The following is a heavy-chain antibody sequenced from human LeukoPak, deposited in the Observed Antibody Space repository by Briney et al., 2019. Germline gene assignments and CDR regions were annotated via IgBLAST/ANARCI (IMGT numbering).Heavy chain of an antibody. V-gene: IGHV3-11*01. D-gene: IGHD6-13*01. CDR3: ARDNSSPPNFDY. J-gene: IGHJ4*02. CDR2: ISSSGSTI. CDR1: GFTFSDYY. Sequence: GGSLRISCAASGFTFSDYYMSWIRQAPGKGLEWVSYISSSGSTIYYADSVKGRFTISRDNAKNSLYLQMNSLRAEDTAVYYCARDNSSPPNFDYWGQGTLVTVSS.